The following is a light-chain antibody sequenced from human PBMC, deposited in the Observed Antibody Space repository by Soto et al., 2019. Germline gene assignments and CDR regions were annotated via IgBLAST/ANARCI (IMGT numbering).Light chain of an antibody. J-gene: IGKJ5*01. CDR2: GAS. V-gene: IGKV3-20*01. CDR3: QQYGGSPPLT. Sequence: EIVLTQSPGTLSLSPGERATLSCRASQSVSSSYLAWYQQKPGQAPRLLIYGASSRATGIPDRFSGSGSGTDFTLTISRLEPEDFAVYYCQQYGGSPPLTFGQGTRLEI. CDR1: QSVSSSY.